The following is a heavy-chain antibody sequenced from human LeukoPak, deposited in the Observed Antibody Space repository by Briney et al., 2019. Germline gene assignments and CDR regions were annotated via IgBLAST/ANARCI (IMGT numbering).Heavy chain of an antibody. CDR3: AREQWLMTWFDP. CDR1: GGSFSGYY. D-gene: IGHD6-19*01. Sequence: SETLSLTCAVYGGSFSGYYWSWIRQPPGKGLEWIGEINHSGSTNYNPSLKSRVTISVDTSKNQFSLKLSSVTAADTAVYYCAREQWLMTWFDPWGQGTLVTVSS. V-gene: IGHV4-34*01. J-gene: IGHJ5*02. CDR2: INHSGST.